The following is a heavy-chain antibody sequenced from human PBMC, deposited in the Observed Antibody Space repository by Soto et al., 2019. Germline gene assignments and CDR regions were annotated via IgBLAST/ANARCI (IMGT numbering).Heavy chain of an antibody. CDR1: GGSITSTIDY. V-gene: IGHV4-39*01. D-gene: IGHD2-2*01. CDR2: IYYDGST. CDR3: ARRGSASWRNWFDP. J-gene: IGHJ5*02. Sequence: SETLSLTRSVSGGSITSTIDYWGWIRQSPGKGLEWIGNIYYDGSTFYNPSLKSRVTISVDTSKRQFSLRVSSVTAADTAVYYCARRGSASWRNWFDPWGHGTLVTVSS.